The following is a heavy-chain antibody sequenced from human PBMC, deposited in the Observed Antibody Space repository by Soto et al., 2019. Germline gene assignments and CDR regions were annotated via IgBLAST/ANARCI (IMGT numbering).Heavy chain of an antibody. Sequence: EVQLVESGGGLVQPGGSLRLSCAASGFTFSDYALNWVRQAPGEGLEWISYISSSSSTIYFADSLKGRFTISRDNAKNSLYLKKNRLRDEDTPLYYCASRLQYCTSASLYPWGRFVYWGQGTLVTVSS. V-gene: IGHV3-48*02. CDR2: ISSSSSTI. J-gene: IGHJ4*02. CDR1: GFTFSDYA. CDR3: ASRLQYCTSASLYPWGRFVY. D-gene: IGHD2-2*01.